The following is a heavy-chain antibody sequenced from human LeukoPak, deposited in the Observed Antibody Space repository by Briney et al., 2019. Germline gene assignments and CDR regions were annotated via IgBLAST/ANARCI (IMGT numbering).Heavy chain of an antibody. J-gene: IGHJ4*02. Sequence: GASVNVSCKASGYTFTGYYMHWVRQAPGQGLEWMGWINPNSGGTNYAQKFQGRVTMTRDTSISTAYMELSRLRSDDTAVYYCARAKRSYDFWSGYYGGPGDWGQGTLVTVSS. CDR3: ARAKRSYDFWSGYYGGPGD. V-gene: IGHV1-2*02. CDR2: INPNSGGT. D-gene: IGHD3-3*01. CDR1: GYTFTGYY.